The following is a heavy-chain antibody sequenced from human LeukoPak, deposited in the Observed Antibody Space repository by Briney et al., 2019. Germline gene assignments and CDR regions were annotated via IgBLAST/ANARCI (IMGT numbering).Heavy chain of an antibody. V-gene: IGHV4-34*01. J-gene: IGHJ4*02. CDR1: GGSFSGYY. CDR2: INHSGST. Sequence: SETLSLTCAVSGGSFSGYYWSWIRQPPGKGLEWIGEINHSGSTNYNPSLKSRVTISVDTSKNQFSLKLSSVTAADTAVYYCARGRYSNYANDYWGQGTLVTVSS. D-gene: IGHD4-11*01. CDR3: ARGRYSNYANDY.